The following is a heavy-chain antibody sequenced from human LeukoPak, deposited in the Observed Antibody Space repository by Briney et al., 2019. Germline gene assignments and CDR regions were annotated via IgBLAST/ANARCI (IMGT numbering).Heavy chain of an antibody. CDR2: IYYRGST. J-gene: IGHJ5*02. Sequence: SETLSLTCTVSGGSISNYFWSWIRQPPGKGLEWIGYIYYRGSTNYNPSLKSRVTISVDTSKNQFSLKLSSVTAADTAVYYCARHLMAVMDPWGQGTLVTVSS. CDR1: GGSISNYF. D-gene: IGHD3-16*01. V-gene: IGHV4-59*01. CDR3: ARHLMAVMDP.